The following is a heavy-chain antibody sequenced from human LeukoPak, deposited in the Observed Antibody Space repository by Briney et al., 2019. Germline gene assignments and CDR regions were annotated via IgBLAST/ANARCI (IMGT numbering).Heavy chain of an antibody. D-gene: IGHD2-15*01. J-gene: IGHJ5*02. Sequence: SETLSLTCTVSGGSISNYYWYWIRQPPGKGLECIGYIYHSGSTNYNPSLKSRVTISVDTSKNQFSLKLRSVTAAYTAVYYCAREVGLGMNNWFDPWGQGTLVTVSS. CDR3: AREVGLGMNNWFDP. CDR1: GGSISNYY. V-gene: IGHV4-59*01. CDR2: IYHSGST.